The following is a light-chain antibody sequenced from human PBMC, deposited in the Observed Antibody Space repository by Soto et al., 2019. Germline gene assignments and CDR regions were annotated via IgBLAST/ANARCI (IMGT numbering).Light chain of an antibody. J-gene: IGKJ3*01. CDR1: QSVRTN. CDR2: GAS. V-gene: IGKV3-15*01. CDR3: QQYNIWPLS. Sequence: EIVMTQSPATLSVSPGEGATLTCRASQSVRTNLAWYQQKPGQAPRLHIYGASTRATGIPARFSGSGSGTEFTLTISSLQSVDFAVYYCQQYNIWPLSFGPGTKVDIK.